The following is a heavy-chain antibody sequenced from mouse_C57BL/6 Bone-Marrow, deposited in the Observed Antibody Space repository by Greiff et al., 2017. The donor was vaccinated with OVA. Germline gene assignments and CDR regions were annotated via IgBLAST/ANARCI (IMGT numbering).Heavy chain of an antibody. Sequence: VQLQQSGAELARPGASVKLSCKASGYTFTSYGISWVKQRTGQGLEWIGEIYPRSGNTYYNEKFKGKATLTADKSSSTADMELRSLTSEDAAVYFCARGIYYDYDGFAYWGQGTLVTVSA. CDR2: IYPRSGNT. D-gene: IGHD2-4*01. CDR1: GYTFTSYG. CDR3: ARGIYYDYDGFAY. V-gene: IGHV1-81*01. J-gene: IGHJ3*01.